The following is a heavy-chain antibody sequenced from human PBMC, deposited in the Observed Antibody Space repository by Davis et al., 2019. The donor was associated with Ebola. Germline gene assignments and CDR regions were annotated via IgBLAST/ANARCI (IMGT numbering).Heavy chain of an antibody. CDR2: SNPDGSIT. J-gene: IGHJ4*02. V-gene: IGHV3-74*01. CDR3: AGGFNADY. D-gene: IGHD3-16*01. CDR1: GLPFSSLW. Sequence: ESLKIPCSASGLPFSSLWMHWVRQIPGKGLAWLSASNPDGSITNYADSVKGRFTIFRDNAKNTLYLEATSLEVEDTGVYYCAGGFNADYWDLGTLITVSS.